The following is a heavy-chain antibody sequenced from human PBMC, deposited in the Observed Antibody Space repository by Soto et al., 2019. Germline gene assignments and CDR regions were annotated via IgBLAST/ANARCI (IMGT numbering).Heavy chain of an antibody. CDR2: INHSGST. Sequence: SETLSLTCAVYGGSFSGYSRSLIRQLPGKGLEWIGEINHSGSTNYNPSLKSRLTISVDTSKNQFSLKLSSVTAADTAVYYCARRISQTYYDFWSGYYPHNWFDAWGQGTLVTISS. CDR3: ARRISQTYYDFWSGYYPHNWFDA. CDR1: GGSFSGYS. D-gene: IGHD3-3*01. J-gene: IGHJ5*02. V-gene: IGHV4-34*01.